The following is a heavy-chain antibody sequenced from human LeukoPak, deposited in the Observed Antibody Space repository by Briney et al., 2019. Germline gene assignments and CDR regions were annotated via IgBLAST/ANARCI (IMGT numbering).Heavy chain of an antibody. CDR2: IKQDGSEK. J-gene: IGHJ4*02. D-gene: IGHD6-13*01. CDR3: ARGTTAAPGRDF. Sequence: GGSLRLSCAASGFTFGRYWVICFPEAPEEGLEWLGNIKQDGSEKNYVDSVKGRFTFSRDNTKNSLYLQMNSLRAEDTAVYYCARGTTAAPGRDFWGQGSLV. V-gene: IGHV3-7*01. CDR1: GFTFGRYW.